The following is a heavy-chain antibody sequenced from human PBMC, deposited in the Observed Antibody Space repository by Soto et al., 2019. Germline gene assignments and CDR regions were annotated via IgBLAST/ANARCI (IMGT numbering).Heavy chain of an antibody. Sequence: QVQLVESGGGVVQPGRSLRLSCAASGFTFSSYGMHWVRQAPGKGLEWVAVIWYDGSNKYYADSVKGRFTISRDNSKNTLYLQMNSLRAEDTAVYYCARQGSSSWTAFDYWGQGTLVTVS. J-gene: IGHJ4*02. V-gene: IGHV3-33*01. D-gene: IGHD6-13*01. CDR2: IWYDGSNK. CDR1: GFTFSSYG. CDR3: ARQGSSSWTAFDY.